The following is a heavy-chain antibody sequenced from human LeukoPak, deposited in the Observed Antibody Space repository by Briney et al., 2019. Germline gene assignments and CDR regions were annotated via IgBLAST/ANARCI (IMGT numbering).Heavy chain of an antibody. J-gene: IGHJ4*02. Sequence: GGSLRLSCVASGFSFSNAWMSWVRQAPGKGLEWVGRIKSKTEGGTTDYAAPVKGRFTISRDDSKNTLYVLMNSLKDEDTAVYYCTTATRGTILTTSLNWGQRTLVTVSS. CDR3: TTATRGTILTTSLN. CDR2: IKSKTEGGTT. D-gene: IGHD3-9*01. V-gene: IGHV3-15*01. CDR1: GFSFSNAW.